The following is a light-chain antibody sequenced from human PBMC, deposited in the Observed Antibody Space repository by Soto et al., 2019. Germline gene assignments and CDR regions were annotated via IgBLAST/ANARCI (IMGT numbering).Light chain of an antibody. CDR3: MQGTHSWT. CDR1: QSLVYNDGNIY. J-gene: IGKJ1*01. V-gene: IGKV2-30*01. CDR2: KVS. Sequence: LGQPASISCRSSQSLVYNDGNIYLNWFQQRPGQSPRRLIYKVSNRDSGVPDRFSGSGSGTDFTLQISRVEAEDVGVYYCMQGTHSWTFGQGTKVDIK.